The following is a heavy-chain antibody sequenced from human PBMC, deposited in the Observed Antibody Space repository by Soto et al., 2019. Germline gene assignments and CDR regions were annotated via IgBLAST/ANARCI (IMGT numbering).Heavy chain of an antibody. CDR3: ARSSYDFWGGYPNDIDY. V-gene: IGHV3-30-3*01. D-gene: IGHD3-3*01. CDR1: GFTFTAFA. Sequence: QVQLVESGGGVVQPGRSLRLSCAASGFTFTAFAMHWVRQAPGKGLQWVAVISFDGSNKYYADSVKGRFTISRDNSENTLYRHMGGLRAEDTAVYYCARSSYDFWGGYPNDIDYRGQGTLVTVSS. J-gene: IGHJ4*02. CDR2: ISFDGSNK.